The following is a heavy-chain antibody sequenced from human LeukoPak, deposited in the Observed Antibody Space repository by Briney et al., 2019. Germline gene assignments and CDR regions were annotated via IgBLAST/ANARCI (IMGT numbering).Heavy chain of an antibody. CDR2: IWFDGSNK. CDR3: ARDRETYGANSPFDY. CDR1: GFTFSRYG. J-gene: IGHJ4*02. D-gene: IGHD4-23*01. Sequence: GALRLSCAASGFTFSRYGMHWVRQAPAKGLGWGAVIWFDGSNKYYADSVKGRFTISRDNSKNTLFLQINSLRAEDTAMYYCARDRETYGANSPFDYWGRGTLVTVSS. V-gene: IGHV3-33*08.